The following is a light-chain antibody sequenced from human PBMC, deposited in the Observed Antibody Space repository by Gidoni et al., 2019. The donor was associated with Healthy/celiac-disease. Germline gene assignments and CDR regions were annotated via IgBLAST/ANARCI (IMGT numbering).Light chain of an antibody. J-gene: IGKJ2*01. V-gene: IGKV1-39*01. CDR1: QSISSY. CDR3: QQSYSTPGT. CDR2: AAS. Sequence: SASVGDRVTITCRASQSISSYLNWYQQKPGKAPKLLIYAASSLQSGVPSRFSGSGSGTDLTLTISSLQPEDFATYYCQQSYSTPGTFGQGTKLEIK.